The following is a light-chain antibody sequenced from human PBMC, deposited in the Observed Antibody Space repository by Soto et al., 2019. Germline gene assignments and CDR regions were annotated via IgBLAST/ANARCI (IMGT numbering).Light chain of an antibody. V-gene: IGLV1-44*01. CDR3: AAWDDSLNGYV. CDR1: SSNIGSHI. Sequence: QSVLTQPPSASGTPGQRVIISCSGGSSNIGSHIVNWYQQLPGTAPKLLIYTNNQRPSGVPDRFSGSKSGTSASLAISGLQSEDEADYYCAAWDDSLNGYVFGTGTKGT. CDR2: TNN. J-gene: IGLJ1*01.